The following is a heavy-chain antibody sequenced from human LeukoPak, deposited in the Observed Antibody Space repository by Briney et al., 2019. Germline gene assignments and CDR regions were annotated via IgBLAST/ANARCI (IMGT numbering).Heavy chain of an antibody. Sequence: GGSLRLSCAASGFTFSSYWMSWVRQAPGKGLEWVANIKQDGSEKYYVDSVKGRFTISRDNAKNSLYLQMNSLRAGDTAVYYCARGPNYYDSRGPYYFDYWGQGTLVTVSS. CDR1: GFTFSSYW. D-gene: IGHD3-22*01. V-gene: IGHV3-7*01. CDR2: IKQDGSEK. CDR3: ARGPNYYDSRGPYYFDY. J-gene: IGHJ4*02.